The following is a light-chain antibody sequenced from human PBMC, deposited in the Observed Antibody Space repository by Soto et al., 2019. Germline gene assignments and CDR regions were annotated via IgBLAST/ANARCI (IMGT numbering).Light chain of an antibody. CDR3: QQFSSSPLT. V-gene: IGKV3-20*01. CDR1: QSIASSY. CDR2: LTF. J-gene: IGKJ4*01. Sequence: EIVFMQSPGTLSLSPGERVTLSCRSSQSIASSYIACYQQKPGQPPRLLLYLTFNRATGIPDRFSGSGSGTDFTLTISRLEPEDFAVYFCQQFSSSPLTFGGGTKVDIK.